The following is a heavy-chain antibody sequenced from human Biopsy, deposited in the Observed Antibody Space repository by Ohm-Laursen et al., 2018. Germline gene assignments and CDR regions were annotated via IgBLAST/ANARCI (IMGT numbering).Heavy chain of an antibody. CDR1: GYPFSNYY. D-gene: IGHD6-13*01. CDR3: ARMEQPHDY. J-gene: IGHJ4*02. CDR2: INPNSGDT. V-gene: IGHV1-2*06. Sequence: GATVKISCKASGYPFSNYYLFWVRQAPGQGLEWMGRINPNSGDTVFARNFQGRVTMTRDTAIGTVYMDLRNLRPDDTAVYFCARMEQPHDYWGQGTLVTVSS.